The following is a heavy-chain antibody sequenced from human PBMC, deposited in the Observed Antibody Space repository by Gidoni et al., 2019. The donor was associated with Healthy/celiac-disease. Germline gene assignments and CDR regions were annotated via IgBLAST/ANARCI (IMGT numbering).Heavy chain of an antibody. CDR2: IGTAGDT. CDR3: ARDMGTVSGGLYYYYGMDV. J-gene: IGHJ6*02. Sequence: EVQLVASGGGLVQPGGSLRLSCAASGFTFSSYDMHWVRQATGKGLEWVSAIGTAGDTYYPGSVKGRFTISRENAKNSLYLQMNSLRAGDTAVYYCARDMGTVSGGLYYYYGMDVWGQGTTVTVSS. CDR1: GFTFSSYD. V-gene: IGHV3-13*01. D-gene: IGHD4-4*01.